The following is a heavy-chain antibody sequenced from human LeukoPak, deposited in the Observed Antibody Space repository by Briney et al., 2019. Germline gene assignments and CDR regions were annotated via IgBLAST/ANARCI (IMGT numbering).Heavy chain of an antibody. D-gene: IGHD3-16*01. V-gene: IGHV1-46*01. CDR1: GYTFTSYY. Sequence: ASVKVSCKASGYTFTSYYMHWVRQAPGQELEWMGIIDPSGGSTSYAQKFQGRVTVTEDTSIDTAYMELSGLTSDDTAVYFCTTEYMTSAWRWGYWGQGTLVVVSS. J-gene: IGHJ4*02. CDR3: TTEYMTSAWRWGY. CDR2: IDPSGGST.